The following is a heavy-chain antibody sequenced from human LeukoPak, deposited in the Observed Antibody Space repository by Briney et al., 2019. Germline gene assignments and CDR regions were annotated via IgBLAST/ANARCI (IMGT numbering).Heavy chain of an antibody. V-gene: IGHV3-23*01. D-gene: IGHD4-17*01. J-gene: IGHJ4*02. CDR3: AKDPHDYGEKQSYFDY. CDR1: GFTFSSYA. Sequence: LGGSLRLSCAASGFTFSSYAMSWVRQAPGKGLEWVSAISGSGGSTYYADSVKGRFTVSRDNSKNTLYLQMNSLRAEDTAVYYCAKDPHDYGEKQSYFDYWGQGTLVTVSS. CDR2: ISGSGGST.